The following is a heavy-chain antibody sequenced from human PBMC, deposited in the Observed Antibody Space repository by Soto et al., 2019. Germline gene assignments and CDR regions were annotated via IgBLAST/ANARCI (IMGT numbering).Heavy chain of an antibody. CDR2: ISGSGGST. Sequence: GGSLRLSCAASGFTFSSYAMSWVRQAPGKGLEWVSAISGSGGSTYYADSVKGRFTISRDNSKNTLYLQMNSLRAEDTAVYYCAKSLPQWSLRGNPFDFWGQGTLVTVSS. D-gene: IGHD6-19*01. CDR3: AKSLPQWSLRGNPFDF. V-gene: IGHV3-23*01. J-gene: IGHJ4*02. CDR1: GFTFSSYA.